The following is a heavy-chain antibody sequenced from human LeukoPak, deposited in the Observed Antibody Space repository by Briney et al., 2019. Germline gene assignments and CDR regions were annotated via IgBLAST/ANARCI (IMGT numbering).Heavy chain of an antibody. V-gene: IGHV1-69*05. CDR3: ARGSIVATIKGVYFDY. Sequence: GASVKVSCKASGGTFSSYAISWVRQAPGQGLEWMGGIIPIFGTANYAQKFQGRVTITTDESTSTAYMELSSLRSEDTAVYYCARGSIVATIKGVYFDYWGQGTLVTVSS. J-gene: IGHJ4*02. D-gene: IGHD5-12*01. CDR2: IIPIFGTA. CDR1: GGTFSSYA.